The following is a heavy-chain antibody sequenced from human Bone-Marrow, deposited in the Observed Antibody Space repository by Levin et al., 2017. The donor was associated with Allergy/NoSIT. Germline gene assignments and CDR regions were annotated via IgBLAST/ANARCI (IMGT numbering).Heavy chain of an antibody. V-gene: IGHV3-23*01. Sequence: GESLKISCAASGFTFSSYAMSWVRQAPGKGLEWVSAISGSGGSTYYADSVKGRFTISRDNSKNTLYLQMNSLRAEDTAVYYCAKVTGWYGDYVINAFDIWGQGTMVTVSS. CDR2: ISGSGGST. CDR1: GFTFSSYA. CDR3: AKVTGWYGDYVINAFDI. D-gene: IGHD4-17*01. J-gene: IGHJ3*02.